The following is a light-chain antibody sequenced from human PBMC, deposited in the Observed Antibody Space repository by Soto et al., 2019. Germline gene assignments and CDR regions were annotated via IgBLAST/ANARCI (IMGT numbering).Light chain of an antibody. CDR1: QAVPNN. V-gene: IGKV1-9*01. CDR2: DAS. J-gene: IGKJ1*01. Sequence: DIHLTQSPSFLSASVGDRVTITCRPSQAVPNNMAWYQQKPGKPPKLLIYDASSLESGVPSRFSGSGSGTEFTLTISSLQPDDFATYYCQSETFGQGTKVDIK. CDR3: QSET.